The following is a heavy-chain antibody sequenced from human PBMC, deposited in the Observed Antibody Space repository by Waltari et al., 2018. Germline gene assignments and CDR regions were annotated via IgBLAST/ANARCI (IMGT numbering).Heavy chain of an antibody. V-gene: IGHV1-3*01. J-gene: IGHJ4*02. Sequence: QVQLVQSGAEVKKPGASVKVSCKASGYTFTSYAMHWVRQAPGQRLEWMGWINAGNGNTKYSQKFQGRVTMTRDTSISTAYMELSRLRSDDTAVYYCASGDYGDYSTLGYWGQGTLVTVSS. CDR1: GYTFTSYA. D-gene: IGHD4-17*01. CDR3: ASGDYGDYSTLGY. CDR2: INAGNGNT.